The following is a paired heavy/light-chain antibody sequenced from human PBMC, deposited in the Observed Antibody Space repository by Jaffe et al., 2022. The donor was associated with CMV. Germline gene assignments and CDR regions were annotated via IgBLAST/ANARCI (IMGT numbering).Heavy chain of an antibody. D-gene: IGHD3-10*01. V-gene: IGHV1-24*01. Sequence: QVQLVQSGAEVKKPGASVKVSCKVSGYTLNELSMHWVRQAPGKGLEWMGGLDPEDGDTIYAQKFQGRVTMTEDTSTDTAYMELSSLRSEDTAVYYCATANPTMNRGVRLAEYYFYMDVWGKGTTVTVSS. CDR1: GYTLNELS. J-gene: IGHJ6*03. CDR3: ATANPTMNRGVRLAEYYFYMDV. CDR2: LDPEDGDT.
Light chain of an antibody. CDR3: QQSYTTPWT. J-gene: IGKJ1*01. CDR1: QSISSY. V-gene: IGKV1-39*01. CDR2: ATD. Sequence: DIQMTQSPSSLSASVGDRVSITCRASQSISSYLNWYQQKPGKDPNLLIYATDTLQSGVPSRFSGSGSGTDFTLTISSLQPEDVASYYCQQSYTTPWTFGQGTKVEIK.